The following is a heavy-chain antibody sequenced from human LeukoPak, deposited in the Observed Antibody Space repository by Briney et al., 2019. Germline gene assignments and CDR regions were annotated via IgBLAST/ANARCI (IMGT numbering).Heavy chain of an antibody. Sequence: SETLSLTCTVSGGSISSSSYYWGWIRQPPGKGLEWIGSIYYSGSTYYNPSLKSRVTISVDTSKNQFSLKLSSVTAADTAVYYCARLRGKVDYWGQGTLVTVSS. CDR1: GGSISSSSYY. J-gene: IGHJ4*02. CDR2: IYYSGST. CDR3: ARLRGKVDY. D-gene: IGHD3-16*01. V-gene: IGHV4-39*01.